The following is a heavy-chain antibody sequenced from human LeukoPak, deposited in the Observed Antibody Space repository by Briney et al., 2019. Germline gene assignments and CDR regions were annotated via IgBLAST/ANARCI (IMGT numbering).Heavy chain of an antibody. J-gene: IGHJ4*02. D-gene: IGHD6-19*01. CDR1: GFTFSSYG. Sequence: PGGSLRLSCAASGFTFSSYGMHWVRQAPGKGLEWVAVIWYDGSNKYCADSVKGRFTISRDNSKNTLYLQMNSLRAEDTAVYYCARDPFSSGWYFDYWGQGTLVTVSS. V-gene: IGHV3-33*01. CDR2: IWYDGSNK. CDR3: ARDPFSSGWYFDY.